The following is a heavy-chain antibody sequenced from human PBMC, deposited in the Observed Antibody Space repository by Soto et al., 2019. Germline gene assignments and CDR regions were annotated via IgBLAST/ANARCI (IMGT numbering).Heavy chain of an antibody. CDR1: GFTFSSYW. CDR2: IKQDGSEK. D-gene: IGHD3-10*01. J-gene: IGHJ4*02. CDR3: ARAYGSGSLSGY. V-gene: IGHV3-7*01. Sequence: EVQLVESGGGLVQPGGSLRLSCAASGFTFSSYWMSWVRQAPGKGLEGVANIKQDGSEKYNVDFVKGRFTISRDNAKNSLYLQMNSLRVEDTAVYYCARAYGSGSLSGYWGQGTLVTVSS.